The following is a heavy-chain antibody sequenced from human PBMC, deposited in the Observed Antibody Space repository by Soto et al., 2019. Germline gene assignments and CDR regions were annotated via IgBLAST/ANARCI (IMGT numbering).Heavy chain of an antibody. Sequence: ETLSLTCTVSGGSVSSGSYYWSWIRQPPGKGLEWIGYIYYSGSTNYNPSLKSRVTISVDTSKNQISLKLSSVTAADTAVYYCARETRYYDFWSGYPSDYYYGMDVWGQGTTVTVSS. V-gene: IGHV4-61*01. J-gene: IGHJ6*02. CDR3: ARETRYYDFWSGYPSDYYYGMDV. D-gene: IGHD3-3*01. CDR1: GGSVSSGSYY. CDR2: IYYSGST.